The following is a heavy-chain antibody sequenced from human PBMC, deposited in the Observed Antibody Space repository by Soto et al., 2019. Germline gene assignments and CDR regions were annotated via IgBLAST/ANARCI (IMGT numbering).Heavy chain of an antibody. D-gene: IGHD3-3*01. V-gene: IGHV4-39*07. CDR2: IYHIGST. Sequence: SETLSLTCTVSGGSISSSSYYWGWIRQPPGKGLDWIGDIYHIGSTYYNPSLKSRVTISVDTSKNQFFLKLSSVTAADTAVYYCARKGVFWSGYYSSPGDAFDIWGQGTMVTVSS. J-gene: IGHJ3*02. CDR1: GGSISSSSYY. CDR3: ARKGVFWSGYYSSPGDAFDI.